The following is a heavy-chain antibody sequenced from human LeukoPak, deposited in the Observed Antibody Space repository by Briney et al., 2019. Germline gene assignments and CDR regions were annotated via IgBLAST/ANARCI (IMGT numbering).Heavy chain of an antibody. CDR3: AKDMDPESGYESYFDY. J-gene: IGHJ4*02. Sequence: GGSLRLSCAASGFTFSNYGMHWVRQAPGKGLEWVAVISYDGSNKYYADSVKGRFTITRDNSKNTLYLQMNSLRAEDTAVYYCAKDMDPESGYESYFDYWGQGTLVTVSS. CDR1: GFTFSNYG. D-gene: IGHD5-12*01. V-gene: IGHV3-30*18. CDR2: ISYDGSNK.